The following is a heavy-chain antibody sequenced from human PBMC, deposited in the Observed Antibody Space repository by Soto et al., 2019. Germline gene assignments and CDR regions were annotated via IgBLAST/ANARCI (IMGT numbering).Heavy chain of an antibody. D-gene: IGHD3-16*01. CDR3: AKAYFVWSSEQPYYFDY. J-gene: IGHJ4*02. CDR1: GFTFSNYA. V-gene: IGHV3-23*01. CDR2: ISGSGGRS. Sequence: EVPLLDSGGGLVQPGGSLRLSCAASGFTFSNYAMTWVRQGPGKGLEWVSGISGSGGRSYYADSVKGRFTISRDNSKSTLYLQINSLRAEDTAVYYCAKAYFVWSSEQPYYFDYWGQGTLVTVSS.